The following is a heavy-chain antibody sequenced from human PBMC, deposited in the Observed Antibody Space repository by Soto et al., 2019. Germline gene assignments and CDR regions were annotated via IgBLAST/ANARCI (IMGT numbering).Heavy chain of an antibody. J-gene: IGHJ4*02. CDR1: GGSISNYY. V-gene: IGHV4-4*07. CDR2: IYSSGST. D-gene: IGHD6-13*01. Sequence: QVQLQESGPGLVKPSETLSLTCTVSGGSISNYYWTWIRQPAGKGLEWIGRIYSSGSTNYNSSLKSRVTMSVDTSKNQFSLKLTPVTAADSAVYYCARQTTYSSSWYDYWGQGTLVTVSS. CDR3: ARQTTYSSSWYDY.